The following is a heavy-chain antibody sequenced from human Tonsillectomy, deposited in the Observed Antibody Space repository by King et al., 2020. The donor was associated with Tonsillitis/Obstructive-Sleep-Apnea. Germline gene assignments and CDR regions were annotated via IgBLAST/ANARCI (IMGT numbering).Heavy chain of an antibody. CDR3: ARGRGCSSTSCYTPNWFDP. D-gene: IGHD2-2*02. CDR2: MNPNSGNT. J-gene: IGHJ5*02. Sequence: VQLVESGAEVKKPGASVKVSCKASGYTFTSYDINWVRQATGQGLEWMGWMNPNSGNTGYAQKFQGRVTKTRNTSISTAYMELSSLRSDDTAVYYCARGRGCSSTSCYTPNWFDPWGQGXLVTVSS. V-gene: IGHV1-8*01. CDR1: GYTFTSYD.